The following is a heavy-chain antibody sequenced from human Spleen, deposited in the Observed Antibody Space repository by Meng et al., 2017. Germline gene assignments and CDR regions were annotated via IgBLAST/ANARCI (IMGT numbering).Heavy chain of an antibody. Sequence: GQVVQSGAAVKKPGALVTVSCEASGYTLSSDGFSWVRQAPGQGLQWMGWINIYNGITNYGRNFQGRVTLTTDTSTSTGYMELRSLTSDDTAVYYCATRGNPYLDRWGQGTLVTVSS. J-gene: IGHJ4*02. V-gene: IGHV1-18*01. CDR1: GYTLSSDG. CDR3: ATRGNPYLDR. CDR2: INIYNGIT.